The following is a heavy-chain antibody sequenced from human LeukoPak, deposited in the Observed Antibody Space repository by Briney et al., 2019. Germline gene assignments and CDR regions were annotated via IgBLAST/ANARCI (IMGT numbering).Heavy chain of an antibody. V-gene: IGHV3-23*01. CDR3: AKGLAYCGGDCHGFDY. D-gene: IGHD2-21*02. CDR2: ISGSGGST. J-gene: IGHJ4*02. CDR1: GSTFSSYA. Sequence: PGGSLRLSCAASGSTFSSYAMSWVRQAPGKGLEWVSAISGSGGSTYYADSVKGRFTISRDNSKNTLYLQMNSLRAEDTAVYYCAKGLAYCGGDCHGFDYWGQGTLVTVSS.